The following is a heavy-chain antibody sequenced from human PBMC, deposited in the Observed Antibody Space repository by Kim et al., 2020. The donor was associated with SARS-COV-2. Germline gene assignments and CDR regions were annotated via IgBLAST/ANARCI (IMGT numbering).Heavy chain of an antibody. CDR3: AISSSFSYFDY. V-gene: IGHV1-46*01. J-gene: IGHJ4*02. CDR2: T. Sequence: TSYAQKFQGRVTMTRDTSTSTVYMDLSSLRSEDTAVYYCAISSSFSYFDYWGQGTLVTVSS. D-gene: IGHD6-13*01.